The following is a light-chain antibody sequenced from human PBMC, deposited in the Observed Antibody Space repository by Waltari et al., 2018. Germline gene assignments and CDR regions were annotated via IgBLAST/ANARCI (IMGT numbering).Light chain of an antibody. CDR2: QDK. V-gene: IGLV3-1*01. CDR3: QTWVNGTVI. CDR1: KLGSRT. J-gene: IGLJ2*01. Sequence: SYELTKPPSVSVSPGQPVTITCSGDKLGSRTTCWNPQGAGQSPIMVIFQDKKRPTGIPERFSGSNSGNKAALTISGAQSMDEADYYCQTWVNGTVIFGGGTKVTVL.